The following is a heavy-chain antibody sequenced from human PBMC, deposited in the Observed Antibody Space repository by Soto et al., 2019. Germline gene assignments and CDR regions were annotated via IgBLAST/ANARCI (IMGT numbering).Heavy chain of an antibody. D-gene: IGHD3-3*01. V-gene: IGHV3-9*01. J-gene: IGHJ4*02. CDR2: ITWNSRVL. CDR1: GLNFDDFA. Sequence: PGGSLRLSCVGTGLNFDDFAMHWVRQAPGKGLEWVSGITWNSRVLAYADSVKGRFTISRDNARNSLYLQMDSLRDEDTALYYCAKGRYDFWSPYYFDYWGQGTLVTVS. CDR3: AKGRYDFWSPYYFDY.